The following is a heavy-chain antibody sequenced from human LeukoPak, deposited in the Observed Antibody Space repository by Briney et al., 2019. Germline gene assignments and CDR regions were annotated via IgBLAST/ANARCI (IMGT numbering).Heavy chain of an antibody. CDR1: GGIFSSYA. Sequence: SVKVSCKASGGIFSSYAISWVRQAPGQGLEWMGRIIPILGIANYAQKFQGRVTITADKSMSTAYMELSSLRSEDTAVYYCARDEGEMATIPFDYWGQGTLVTVSS. J-gene: IGHJ4*02. D-gene: IGHD5-24*01. CDR2: IIPILGIA. V-gene: IGHV1-69*04. CDR3: ARDEGEMATIPFDY.